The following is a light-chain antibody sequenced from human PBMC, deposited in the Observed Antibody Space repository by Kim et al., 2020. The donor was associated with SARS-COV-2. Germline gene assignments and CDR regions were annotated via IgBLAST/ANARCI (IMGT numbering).Light chain of an antibody. Sequence: AMSASVGDRVTITCRASQGISTSLAWFQHKPGTVPKRLIFAASTLQSGVPSRFSGSGSGTEFILTISSLQPEDFATYYCLQHNDYPYSFGQGTKLEI. CDR3: LQHNDYPYS. CDR1: QGISTS. CDR2: AAS. V-gene: IGKV1-17*03. J-gene: IGKJ2*03.